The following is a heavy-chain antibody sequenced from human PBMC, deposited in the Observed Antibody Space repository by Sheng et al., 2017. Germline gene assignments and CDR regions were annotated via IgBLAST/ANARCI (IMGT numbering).Heavy chain of an antibody. V-gene: IGHV6-1*01. Sequence: QVLLPAVRSRTAEALQTLSLTCAISGDTVSNNNGAWNWIRQSPSRGLEWPGKAXYRSQWXVDYAASVEGRASITSDTTKNQFSLHLNSLTPEDTGVYYCASGWALGPWGQGT. CDR3: ASGWALGP. CDR2: AXYRSQWXV. CDR1: GDTVSNNNGA. J-gene: IGHJ5*02.